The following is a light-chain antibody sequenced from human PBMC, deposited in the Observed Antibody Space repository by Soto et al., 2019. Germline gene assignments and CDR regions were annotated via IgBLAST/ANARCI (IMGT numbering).Light chain of an antibody. CDR2: GAS. Sequence: EIVLTQSPGTLSLSPGERATLSCRASQSVSSSYLAWYQQKPGQAPRPLIYGASSRAIGIPDRFSGSQPGTDFTLTIRRLEPEDFAVYYCQQYCSSPCTFGQGTKVEIK. J-gene: IGKJ1*01. V-gene: IGKV3-20*01. CDR1: QSVSSSY. CDR3: QQYCSSPCT.